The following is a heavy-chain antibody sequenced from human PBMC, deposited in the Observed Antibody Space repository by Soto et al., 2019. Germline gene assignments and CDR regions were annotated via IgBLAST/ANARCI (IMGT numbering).Heavy chain of an antibody. J-gene: IGHJ5*01. D-gene: IGHD3-3*01. CDR3: AKNGGYYDSWSGSYNWFDS. CDR1: GYTFTSYG. CDR2: ISTYKGNT. Sequence: ASVKVSCKTSGYTFTSYGISWVRQAPGQGLEWMGWISTYKGNTNYAQKFQGRVTMTTDTSTSTAYMELRSLRSDDTAVYYCAKNGGYYDSWSGSYNWFDSWGQGTQVTVSS. V-gene: IGHV1-18*01.